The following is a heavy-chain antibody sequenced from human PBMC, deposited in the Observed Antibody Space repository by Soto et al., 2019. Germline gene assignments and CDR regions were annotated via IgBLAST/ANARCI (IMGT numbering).Heavy chain of an antibody. CDR2: IYYRGST. Sequence: SETLSLTCAVYGGSFSGYYWSWIRQPPGKGLEWIGYIYYRGSTNYNPSLKSRVTISVDTSKNQFSLKLSSVTAADTAMYYCARFNWYFDLWGRGTLVTVSS. CDR1: GGSFSGYY. CDR3: ARFNWYFDL. V-gene: IGHV4-59*01. J-gene: IGHJ2*01.